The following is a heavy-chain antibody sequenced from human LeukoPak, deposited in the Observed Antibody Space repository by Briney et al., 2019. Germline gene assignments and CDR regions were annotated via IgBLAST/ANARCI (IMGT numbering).Heavy chain of an antibody. CDR3: ARGGTSAPAGTGFDY. V-gene: IGHV4-30-2*01. J-gene: IGHJ4*02. Sequence: SETLSLTCAVSGGSISSGAFSWSWIGQPPGKDLEWIRYIYHSGSTYYTTSLKSRVTISVDRSKNQFSLKLSSVTAADTAVYYCARGGTSAPAGTGFDYWGQGTLVTVSS. CDR1: GGSISSGAFS. CDR2: IYHSGST. D-gene: IGHD6-13*01.